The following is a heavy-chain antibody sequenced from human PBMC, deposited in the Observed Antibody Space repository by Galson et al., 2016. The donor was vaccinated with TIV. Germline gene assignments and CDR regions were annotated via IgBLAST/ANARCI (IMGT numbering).Heavy chain of an antibody. V-gene: IGHV3-33*01. CDR2: IWYDGSIK. CDR1: GYTFSSYG. Sequence: SLRLSCAASGYTFSSYGMHWVRQAPGKGLEWVAVIWYDGSIKYNEDSVKGRFTISRGKSKNTLYLAMSSLRAEDTAVYYCARIIVSYGMDVWGQETTVTVSS. J-gene: IGHJ6*02. D-gene: IGHD2/OR15-2a*01. CDR3: ARIIVSYGMDV.